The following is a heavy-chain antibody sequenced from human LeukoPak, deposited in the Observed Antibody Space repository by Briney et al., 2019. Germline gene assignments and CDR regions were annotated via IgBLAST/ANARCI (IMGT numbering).Heavy chain of an antibody. CDR1: GFTFSSYW. D-gene: IGHD5-12*01. V-gene: IGHV3-48*01. Sequence: GGSLRLSCAASGFTFSSYWMSWVRQAPGKGLEWVSYISRSGSTIYYADSVKGRFTISRDNAKNSLYLQMSSLRAEDTAVYYCAREVGVATFPYNWFDPWGQGTLVTVSS. CDR3: AREVGVATFPYNWFDP. CDR2: ISRSGSTI. J-gene: IGHJ5*02.